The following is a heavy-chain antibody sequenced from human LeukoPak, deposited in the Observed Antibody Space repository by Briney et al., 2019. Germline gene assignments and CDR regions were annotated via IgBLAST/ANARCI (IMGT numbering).Heavy chain of an antibody. CDR3: ARLGNWGGNAFDI. Sequence: NIKQDGSEKYYVDSVKGRFTISRDNAKNSLYLQVNSLRAEDTAVYYCARLGNWGGNAFDIWGQGTMVTVSS. D-gene: IGHD7-27*01. CDR2: IKQDGSEK. V-gene: IGHV3-7*04. J-gene: IGHJ3*02.